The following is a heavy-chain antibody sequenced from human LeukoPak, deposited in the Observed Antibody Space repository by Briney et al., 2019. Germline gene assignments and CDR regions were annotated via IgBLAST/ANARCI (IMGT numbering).Heavy chain of an antibody. J-gene: IGHJ3*01. CDR2: ISSNSAYI. CDR3: ARDSQTRSAFGF. CDR1: GFTFSTYS. D-gene: IGHD1-14*01. Sequence: KPGGSLRLSCAASGFTFSTYSMNWVRQAPGKGLEWVSTISSNSAYIYYADSVKGRFTVSRDNAKNSLYLQMNSLRVEDTAVYYCARDSQTRSAFGFWGQGTMVTVSS. V-gene: IGHV3-21*06.